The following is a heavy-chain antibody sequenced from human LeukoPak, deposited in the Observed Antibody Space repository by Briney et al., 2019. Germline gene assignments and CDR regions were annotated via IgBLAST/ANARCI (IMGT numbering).Heavy chain of an antibody. CDR2: IIPIFGTA. CDR3: ARAVFWLAYYFDY. D-gene: IGHD3-9*01. V-gene: IGHV1-69*05. CDR1: GYTFTSYA. Sequence: GASVKVSCKASGYTFTSYAISWVRQAPGQGLEWMGGIIPIFGTANYAQKFQGRVTITTDESTSTAYMELSSLRSEDTAVYYCARAVFWLAYYFDYWGQGTLVTVSS. J-gene: IGHJ4*02.